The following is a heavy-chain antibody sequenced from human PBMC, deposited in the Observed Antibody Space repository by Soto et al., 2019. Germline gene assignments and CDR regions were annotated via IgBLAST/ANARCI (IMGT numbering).Heavy chain of an antibody. CDR1: GYTFTGYY. CDR3: AREIYSSSSRGDYYYALDV. D-gene: IGHD6-6*01. V-gene: IGHV1-2*04. J-gene: IGHJ6*02. Sequence: ASVKVSCKASGYTFTGYYMHWVRQAPGQGLEWMGWISPNSGGTNYAQKFQGWVTMTRDTSISTAYMELSRLRSDDTAVYYCAREIYSSSSRGDYYYALDVWGQGTTVTVSS. CDR2: ISPNSGGT.